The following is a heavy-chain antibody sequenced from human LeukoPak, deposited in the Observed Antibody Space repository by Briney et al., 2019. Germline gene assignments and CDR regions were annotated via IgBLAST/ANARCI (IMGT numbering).Heavy chain of an antibody. J-gene: IGHJ5*02. CDR2: IRKNGRDT. D-gene: IGHD2-15*01. V-gene: IGHV3-23*01. CDR1: GFIFSDYS. Sequence: GESLRLSCAASGFIFSDYSMTWVREAPGKGLEWVSNIRKNGRDTYYADSVKGRFTISRDNFERTLYLEMNSLRAEDTAVYYCARGGYTTWFDPWGQGTLVTVSS. CDR3: ARGGYTTWFDP.